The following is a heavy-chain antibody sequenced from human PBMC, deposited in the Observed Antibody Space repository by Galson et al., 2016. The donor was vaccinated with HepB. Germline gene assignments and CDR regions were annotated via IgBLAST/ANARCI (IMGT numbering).Heavy chain of an antibody. CDR1: TFIVSSHF. CDR3: ARAPGQWLSRFDL. Sequence: SLRLSCAVSTFIVSSHFMAWFRQAPGKGLECVALLHGGGRTYYADSVKGRLTLSRDNAKNTVYLQMDRLNPEDTAVYYCARAPGQWLSRFDLWGQGTLVLVSS. V-gene: IGHV3-66*02. CDR2: LHGGGRT. J-gene: IGHJ4*02. D-gene: IGHD6-19*01.